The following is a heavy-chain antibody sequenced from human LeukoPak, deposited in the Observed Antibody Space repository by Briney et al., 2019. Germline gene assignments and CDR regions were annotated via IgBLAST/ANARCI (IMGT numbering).Heavy chain of an antibody. J-gene: IGHJ6*03. CDR3: ARGGRDILTGYWGPTHYYMDV. D-gene: IGHD3-9*01. V-gene: IGHV1-69*05. Sequence: GASVKVSCKASGGTFSSYAISWVRQAPGQGLEWMGGIIPIFGTANYAQKFQGRVTMTRDMSASTVYMELSSLRSEDTAVYYCARGGRDILTGYWGPTHYYMDVWGKGTTVTVSS. CDR1: GGTFSSYA. CDR2: IIPIFGTA.